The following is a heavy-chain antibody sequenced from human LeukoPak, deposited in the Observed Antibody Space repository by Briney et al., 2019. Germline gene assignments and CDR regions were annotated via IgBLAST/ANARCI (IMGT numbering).Heavy chain of an antibody. J-gene: IGHJ4*02. Sequence: PGGSLRLSCAASGFTFSSYAMSWVRQAPGKGLEWVSAISGSGGSTYYADSVKGRFTISRDNSKNTLYLQMNSLRAEDTAVYYCARGGGGEWFGTFDYWGQGTLVTVSS. V-gene: IGHV3-23*01. D-gene: IGHD3-10*01. CDR3: ARGGGGEWFGTFDY. CDR2: ISGSGGST. CDR1: GFTFSSYA.